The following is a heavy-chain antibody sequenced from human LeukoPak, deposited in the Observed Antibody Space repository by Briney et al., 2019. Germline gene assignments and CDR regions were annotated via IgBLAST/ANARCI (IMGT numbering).Heavy chain of an antibody. CDR2: ISSSSSYI. CDR3: ARNHYYYYMDV. J-gene: IGHJ6*03. CDR1: GFTFSSYS. V-gene: IGHV3-21*01. Sequence: GGSXXLSCAASGFTFSSYSMXWVRQAPGKGXXWVSSISSSSSYIYYADSVKGRFTISRDNAKNTLYLQMNSLRAEDTAVYYCARNHYYYYMDVWGKGTTVTVSS.